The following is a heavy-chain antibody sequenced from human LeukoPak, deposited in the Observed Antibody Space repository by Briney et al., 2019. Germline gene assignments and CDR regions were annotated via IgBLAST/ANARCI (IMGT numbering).Heavy chain of an antibody. J-gene: IGHJ4*02. CDR3: ASGTIVGARGADN. CDR2: ISISGDGT. V-gene: IGHV3-23*01. Sequence: GGSLRLSCAGSGFTFNNYAMSWVRQTPGKGLEWVSGISISGDGTYYEDSVKGRFTISRDKSKNTLYLQMNSLRAEDTAVYYCASGTIVGARGADNWGQGTLVTVSS. CDR1: GFTFNNYA. D-gene: IGHD1-26*01.